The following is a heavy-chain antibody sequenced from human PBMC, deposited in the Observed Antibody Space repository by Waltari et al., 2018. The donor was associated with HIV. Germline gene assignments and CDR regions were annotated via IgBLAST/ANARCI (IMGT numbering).Heavy chain of an antibody. D-gene: IGHD6-6*01. J-gene: IGHJ4*02. CDR2: ISSSSSTI. CDR3: ARDPVYSGSSLVYYFDY. V-gene: IGHV3-48*01. Sequence: EVQLVESWGGLVPPGGTLRLSCAALDLPFGAYSHQWVRQAPGKGLEWVSYISSSSSTIYYADSVKGRFTISRDNAKNSLYLQMNSLRAEDTAVYYCARDPVYSGSSLVYYFDYWGQGTLVTVSS. CDR1: DLPFGAYS.